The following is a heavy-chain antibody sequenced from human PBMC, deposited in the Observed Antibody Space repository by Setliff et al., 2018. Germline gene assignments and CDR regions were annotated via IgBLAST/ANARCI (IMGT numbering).Heavy chain of an antibody. V-gene: IGHV4-39*01. D-gene: IGHD2-2*01. CDR2: INRRGST. CDR1: GGSINSGTYF. CDR3: ASCRYQVPYDY. Sequence: SETLSLTCTVSGGSINSGTYFWGWIRQPPGKGLEWIGHINRRGSTNFTPSLKSRVTISLDTSKSQFFLKLNSVTAADTGVYYCASCRYQVPYDYWGQGALVTVSS. J-gene: IGHJ4*02.